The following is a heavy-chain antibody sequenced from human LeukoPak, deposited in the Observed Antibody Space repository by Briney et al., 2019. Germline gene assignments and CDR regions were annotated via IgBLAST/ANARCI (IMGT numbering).Heavy chain of an antibody. J-gene: IGHJ4*02. D-gene: IGHD6-13*01. V-gene: IGHV3-15*01. CDR3: TTDSRTAAPPHFDY. Sequence: GGSLRLSCAASGFSFSKAWMSWVRQAPGKGLEWVGRIKSKTDGETIQCAAPVEGRFTISRDDSKNTLDLQMNSLKTEDTAVYYCTTDSRTAAPPHFDYWGQGSLVTVSS. CDR1: GFSFSKAW. CDR2: IKSKTDGETI.